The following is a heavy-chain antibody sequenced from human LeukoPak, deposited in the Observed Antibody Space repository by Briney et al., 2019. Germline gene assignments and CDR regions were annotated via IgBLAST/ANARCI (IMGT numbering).Heavy chain of an antibody. CDR3: AKASADCSSTSCPFDP. CDR1: GFTFSSYA. Sequence: GGSLRLSCAASGFTFSSYAMSWVRQAPGKGLEWVSAISGSGGSTYYADSVKGRFTISRDNSKNTLYLQMNSLRAEDTAVYYCAKASADCSSTSCPFDPWGQGTLVTVSS. CDR2: ISGSGGST. J-gene: IGHJ5*02. V-gene: IGHV3-23*01. D-gene: IGHD2-2*01.